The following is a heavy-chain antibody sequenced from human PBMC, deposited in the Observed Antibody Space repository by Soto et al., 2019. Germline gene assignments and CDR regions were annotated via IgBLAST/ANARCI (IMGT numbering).Heavy chain of an antibody. CDR3: ATGLFVPDNYFYYGVDV. CDR2: IYYRGST. Sequence: QVQLQESGPGLVKPSETLSLACTVSGGSFGNYYWSWIRQPPGKGLEWIGYIYYRGSTNYNPSLKTRPTISIDTSTHQLALRLSSVTAADSAVYYCATGLFVPDNYFYYGVDVWGHGTAVTISS. D-gene: IGHD2-21*01. CDR1: GGSFGNYY. V-gene: IGHV4-59*01. J-gene: IGHJ6*02.